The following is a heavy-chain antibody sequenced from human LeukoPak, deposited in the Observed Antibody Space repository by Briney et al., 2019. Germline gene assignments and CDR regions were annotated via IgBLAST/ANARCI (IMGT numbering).Heavy chain of an antibody. J-gene: IGHJ6*03. Sequence: ASVKVSCKASGYTFTSYGISWVRQAPGQGLEWMGWISAYNGNTNYAQKLQGRVTMTTDTSTSTAYMELSSLRSEDTAVYYCARGWPQYYDILTGYENYYYYYYMDVWGKGTTVTISS. CDR1: GYTFTSYG. V-gene: IGHV1-18*01. D-gene: IGHD3-9*01. CDR2: ISAYNGNT. CDR3: ARGWPQYYDILTGYENYYYYYYMDV.